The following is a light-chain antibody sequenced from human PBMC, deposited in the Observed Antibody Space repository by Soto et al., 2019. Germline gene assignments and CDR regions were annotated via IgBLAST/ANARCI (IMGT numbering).Light chain of an antibody. CDR1: SSDVGTYNF. Sequence: QSALTQPASVSGSPGQSITISCTGTSSDVGTYNFVSWYQHHPGKAPKLTIYEFSNRPSGISDRFSGSKSGSTASLTISGLQAEDEADYHCTSYTTNTALVFGTGTKVTVL. CDR3: TSYTTNTALV. CDR2: EFS. V-gene: IGLV2-14*01. J-gene: IGLJ1*01.